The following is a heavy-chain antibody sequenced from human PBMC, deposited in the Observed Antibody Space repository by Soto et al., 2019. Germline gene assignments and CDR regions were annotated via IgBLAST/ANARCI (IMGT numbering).Heavy chain of an antibody. Sequence: QVQLQESGRGLVKPSGTLSLTCAVSGDSVSSPDYWCWVRQSPGKGLEWIGEVFHAGTTSYNPSLRSRVTISMDKSINQFSLDLSSVSAADTAVYYCARSAGWYAIHAWAPGTLVIVSS. CDR2: VFHAGTT. J-gene: IGHJ5*02. CDR1: GDSVSSPDY. V-gene: IGHV4-4*02. CDR3: ARSAGWYAIHA. D-gene: IGHD6-19*01.